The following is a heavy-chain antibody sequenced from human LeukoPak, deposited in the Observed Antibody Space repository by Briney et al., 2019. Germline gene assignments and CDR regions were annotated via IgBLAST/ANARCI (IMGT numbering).Heavy chain of an antibody. CDR3: ARGYYYYDSSGYLIDY. Sequence: SETLSLTCAVYGGSFSGYYWSWIRQPPGKGLEWIGEINHSGSTNYNPSLKSRVTISVDTSKNQFSLKLSSVTAADTAVYYCARGYYYYDSSGYLIDYWGQGTLVTVSS. V-gene: IGHV4-34*01. CDR1: GGSFSGYY. D-gene: IGHD3-22*01. J-gene: IGHJ4*02. CDR2: INHSGST.